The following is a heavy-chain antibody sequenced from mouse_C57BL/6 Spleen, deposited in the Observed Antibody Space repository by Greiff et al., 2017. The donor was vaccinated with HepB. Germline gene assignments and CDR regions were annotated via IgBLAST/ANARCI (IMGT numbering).Heavy chain of an antibody. V-gene: IGHV5-16*01. D-gene: IGHD2-10*01. CDR3: ARAPYSYAMDY. Sequence: EVMLVESEGGLVQPGSSMKLSCTASGFTFSDYYMAWVRQVPEKGLEWVANINYDGSSTYYLDSLKSRFIISRDNAKNILYLQMSSLKSEDTATYYCARAPYSYAMDYWGQGTSVTVSS. CDR1: GFTFSDYY. J-gene: IGHJ4*01. CDR2: INYDGSST.